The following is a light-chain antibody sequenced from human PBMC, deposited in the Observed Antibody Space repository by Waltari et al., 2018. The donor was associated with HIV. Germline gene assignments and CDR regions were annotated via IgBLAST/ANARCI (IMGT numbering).Light chain of an antibody. CDR2: DVS. V-gene: IGLV2-14*01. CDR1: SSDVGGYNY. J-gene: IGLJ2*01. CDR3: SSYTSSSTRGVV. Sequence: QSALTQPASVSGSPGQSITISCTGTSSDVGGYNYVSWYQQHPGKAPKLMIYDVSNRPSGVSNRFSCSKSGNTASLTISGLQAEDEADYYCSSYTSSSTRGVVFGGGTKLTVL.